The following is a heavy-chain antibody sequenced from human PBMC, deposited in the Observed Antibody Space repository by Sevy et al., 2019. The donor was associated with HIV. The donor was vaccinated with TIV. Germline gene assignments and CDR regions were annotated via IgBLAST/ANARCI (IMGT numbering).Heavy chain of an antibody. D-gene: IGHD2-2*01. V-gene: IGHV4-34*01. Sequence: SEILSLTCAVHGGSFSGYYWNWIRQPPGKGLEWIGEINHSGSTNYNPSLKSRVTISVDTSKNQFSLKLSSVTAADTAVYYCPRSPPIVVVPGAPSWFDPWGQGTLVTVSS. J-gene: IGHJ5*02. CDR1: GGSFSGYY. CDR2: INHSGST. CDR3: PRSPPIVVVPGAPSWFDP.